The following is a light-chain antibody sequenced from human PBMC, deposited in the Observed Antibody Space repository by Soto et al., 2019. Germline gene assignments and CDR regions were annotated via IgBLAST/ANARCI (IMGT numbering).Light chain of an antibody. V-gene: IGKV1-5*01. CDR2: DAS. CDR3: QQYNSYSIT. CDR1: QSISTW. J-gene: IGKJ5*01. Sequence: DIQMTQSPSTLSASVGDRVTITCRASQSISTWLAWYQQKPGKAPKLLIYDASTLESGVPSRFYGGGSGTEFTLTISSLQPDDFATYYCQQYNSYSITFGQGTRLEIK.